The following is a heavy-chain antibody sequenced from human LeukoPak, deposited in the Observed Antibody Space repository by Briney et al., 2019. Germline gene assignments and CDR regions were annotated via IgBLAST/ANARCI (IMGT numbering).Heavy chain of an antibody. J-gene: IGHJ2*01. CDR2: NNYDGSST. CDR1: GYTFGTYW. Sequence: GGTLGLTCAVSGYTFGTYWVQWGRQAPARGLVWGLHNNYDGSSTSYAESVKGRFTISRDNAKNTLYLKLNSVRAEDTAAYYCARGRGYTFDLWGRGTLVTVSS. V-gene: IGHV3-74*01. D-gene: IGHD5-18*01. CDR3: ARGRGYTFDL.